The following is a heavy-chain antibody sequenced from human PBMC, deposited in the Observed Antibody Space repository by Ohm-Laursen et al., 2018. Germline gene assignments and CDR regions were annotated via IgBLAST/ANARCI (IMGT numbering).Heavy chain of an antibody. J-gene: IGHJ6*02. Sequence: SLRLSCSASEFTFSSYGMHWVRQAPGKGLEWVAVISYDGSNKYCADSVKGRFTISRDNSKNTLYLQMNSLRAEDTAVYYCAKDLRYSSGYNYYYYYGMDVWGQGTTVTVSS. CDR3: AKDLRYSSGYNYYYYYGMDV. CDR2: ISYDGSNK. V-gene: IGHV3-30*18. CDR1: EFTFSSYG. D-gene: IGHD6-19*01.